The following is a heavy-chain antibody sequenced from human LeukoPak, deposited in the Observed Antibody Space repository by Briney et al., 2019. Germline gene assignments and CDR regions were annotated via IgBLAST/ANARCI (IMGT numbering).Heavy chain of an antibody. V-gene: IGHV4-59*01. CDR3: ATIERSGWYVSY. J-gene: IGHJ4*02. CDR1: GGSISSYH. CDR2: IYYSGST. D-gene: IGHD6-19*01. Sequence: SETLSLTCTVSGGSISSYHWSWIRQPPGKGLEWIGYIYYSGSTNYNPSLKSRVTISVDTSKNQFSLKLSSVTAADTAVYYCATIERSGWYVSYWGQGTLVTVSS.